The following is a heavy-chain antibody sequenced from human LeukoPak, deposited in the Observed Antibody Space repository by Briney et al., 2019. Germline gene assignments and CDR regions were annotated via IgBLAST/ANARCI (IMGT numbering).Heavy chain of an antibody. D-gene: IGHD1-7*01. V-gene: IGHV1-2*02. CDR2: INPNSGGT. CDR3: ARAPNRYNWNYVGDY. Sequence: AASVKVSCKASGYTFTGYYMHWVRQAPGQGLEWMGWINPNSGGTNYAQKFQGRVTMTRDTAISTVYMELSRLRADDTAVYYCARAPNRYNWNYVGDYWGQGTLVTVSS. J-gene: IGHJ4*02. CDR1: GYTFTGYY.